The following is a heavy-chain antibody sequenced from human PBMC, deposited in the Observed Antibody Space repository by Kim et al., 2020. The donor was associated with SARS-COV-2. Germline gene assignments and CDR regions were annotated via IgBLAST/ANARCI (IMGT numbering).Heavy chain of an antibody. CDR1: GGSFSGYY. V-gene: IGHV4-34*01. D-gene: IGHD2-21*01. CDR2: INHSGST. J-gene: IGHJ4*02. Sequence: SETLSLICAVYGGSFSGYYWSWIRQPPGKGLEWIGEINHSGSTNYNPSLESRVSISVDTSKNQFSLRLSSVTAADTAVYYCARIEVFDFDYWGQGTLVTV. CDR3: ARIEVFDFDY.